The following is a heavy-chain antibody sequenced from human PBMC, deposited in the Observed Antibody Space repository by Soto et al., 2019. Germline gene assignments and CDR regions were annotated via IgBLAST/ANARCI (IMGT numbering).Heavy chain of an antibody. CDR2: ISRSGGST. J-gene: IGHJ4*02. Sequence: VGSLRLSCAASGFTFNSYAMSWVRQAPGKGLEWVSTISRSGGSTYYADSVKGRFTISRDNSKNTLYLQMNSLRADDTAVYYCAKDLVHGNYFDYWGQGTQVTVSS. CDR3: AKDLVHGNYFDY. CDR1: GFTFNSYA. V-gene: IGHV3-23*01. D-gene: IGHD3-10*01.